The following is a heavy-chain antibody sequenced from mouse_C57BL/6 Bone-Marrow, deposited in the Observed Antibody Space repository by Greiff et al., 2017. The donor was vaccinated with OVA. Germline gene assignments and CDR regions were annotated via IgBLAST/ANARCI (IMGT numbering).Heavy chain of an antibody. V-gene: IGHV1-15*01. CDR2: IDSETGGT. J-gene: IGHJ4*01. Sequence: QVQLQQSGAELVRPGASVTMSCKASGYTFTDYEMNWVKQTPVHGLEWIGVIDSETGGTDYNQKFKGKGILTADKSSSTAYMKLRSLTSDDSAVYYCTRGYSNYYAMDYWGQGTSVTVSS. CDR3: TRGYSNYYAMDY. CDR1: GYTFTDYE. D-gene: IGHD2-5*01.